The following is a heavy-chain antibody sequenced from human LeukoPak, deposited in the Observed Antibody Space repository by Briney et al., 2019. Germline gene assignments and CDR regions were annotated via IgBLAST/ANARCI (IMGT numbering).Heavy chain of an antibody. CDR2: IYSGGST. V-gene: IGHV3-53*04. Sequence: GGSLRLSCAASGFTVSSNYMSWVRQAPGKGLEWVSVIYSGGSTYYADSVKGRFTISRHNSKNTPYLQMNSLRAEDTAVYYCATTEDYYYYYGMDVWGQGTTVTVSS. CDR3: ATTEDYYYYYGMDV. CDR1: GFTVSSNY. J-gene: IGHJ6*02.